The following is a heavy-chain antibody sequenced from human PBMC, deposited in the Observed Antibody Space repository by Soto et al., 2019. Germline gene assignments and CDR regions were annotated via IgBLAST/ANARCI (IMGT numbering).Heavy chain of an antibody. CDR1: GGSISSGDYY. D-gene: IGHD3-22*01. CDR2: IYYSGST. CDR3: ARIGYYYDSSGYAVNFDY. Sequence: SETLSLTCTVSGGSISSGDYYWSWIRQPPGKGLEWIGYIYYSGSTYYNPSLKSRVTISVDTSKNQFSLKLSSVTAADTAVYYCARIGYYYDSSGYAVNFDYWGQGTLVTVSS. V-gene: IGHV4-30-4*01. J-gene: IGHJ4*02.